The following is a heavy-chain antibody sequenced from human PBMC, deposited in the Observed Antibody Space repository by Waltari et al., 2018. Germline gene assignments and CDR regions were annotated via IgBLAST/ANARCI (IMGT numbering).Heavy chain of an antibody. J-gene: IGHJ4*02. Sequence: EVQLVESGGGFVQPGGSLRLSCAASAFTASRKYMTWVRQAPGKGLEWVSLIYTDDRTFYADSVKGRFTISRHDSTNTLFLQMSGLRVEDTALYYCASRPGGDYPYFDYWGQGTLVTVSS. CDR3: ASRPGGDYPYFDY. D-gene: IGHD4-17*01. V-gene: IGHV3-53*04. CDR2: IYTDDRT. CDR1: AFTASRKY.